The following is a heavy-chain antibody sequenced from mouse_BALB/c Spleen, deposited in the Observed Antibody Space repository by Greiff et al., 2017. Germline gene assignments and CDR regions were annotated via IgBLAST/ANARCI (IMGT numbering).Heavy chain of an antibody. CDR1: GFNIKDTY. D-gene: IGHD3-2*01. Sequence: EVQLQQSGAELVKPGASVKLSCTASGFNIKDTYMHWVKQRPEQGLEWIGRIDPANGNTKYDPKFQGKATITADTSSNTAYLQLSSLTSEDTAVYYCARRQLGLRGAMDDGGQGTAVTVAA. CDR3: ARRQLGLRGAMDD. V-gene: IGHV14-3*02. J-gene: IGHJ4*01. CDR2: IDPANGNT.